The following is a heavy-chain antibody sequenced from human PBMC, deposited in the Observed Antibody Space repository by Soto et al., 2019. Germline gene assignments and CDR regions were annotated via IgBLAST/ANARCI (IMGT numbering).Heavy chain of an antibody. Sequence: QVQLVESGGGVVQPGRSLRLSCAASGFSFSSYGLHWVRQAPGKGLEWVAVISYDGSNKYYADSVKGRFIISRDNSKNTLYLQMNSLRAEDTAVYYCAKDADIVVVVAATGLDYWGQGTLVTVSS. D-gene: IGHD2-15*01. V-gene: IGHV3-30*18. CDR2: ISYDGSNK. CDR3: AKDADIVVVVAATGLDY. J-gene: IGHJ4*02. CDR1: GFSFSSYG.